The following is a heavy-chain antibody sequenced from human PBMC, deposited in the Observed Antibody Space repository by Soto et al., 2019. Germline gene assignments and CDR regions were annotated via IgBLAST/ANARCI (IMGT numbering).Heavy chain of an antibody. J-gene: IGHJ3*02. CDR3: EKAGYYSGLDI. V-gene: IGHV3-23*01. CDR1: GFPFSSYA. D-gene: IGHD3-10*01. Sequence: EMQLLEAGGGLVQPGGSLRLSCVASGFPFSSYAMSWVRQTPGQGLEWVSGISGSGVLTYYADSVKGRFTISRDNSNNTLSLQVHSLRVDDAAVYFYEKAGYYSGLDIWGQGTMVTVSA. CDR2: ISGSGVLT.